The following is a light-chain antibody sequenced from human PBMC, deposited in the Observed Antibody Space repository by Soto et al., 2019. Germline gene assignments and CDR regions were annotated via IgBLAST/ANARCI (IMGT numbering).Light chain of an antibody. V-gene: IGKV3-20*01. CDR1: QSVSSSY. J-gene: IGKJ5*01. Sequence: EIVLTQSPVTLSLSPGERATLSCRASQSVSSSYLAWYQQKPGQPPRLLIYGASSRATGIPDRFSGSGSGTDFTLTITRLEPEDSAVYFCQQYTGPPTTFGQGTRLEIK. CDR3: QQYTGPPTT. CDR2: GAS.